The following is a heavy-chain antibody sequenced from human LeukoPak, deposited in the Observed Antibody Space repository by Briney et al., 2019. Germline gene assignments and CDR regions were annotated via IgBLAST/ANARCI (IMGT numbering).Heavy chain of an antibody. J-gene: IGHJ6*02. CDR1: GYTFTGYY. D-gene: IGHD3-10*01. Sequence: ASVKVSCKASGYTFTGYYMHWVRQAPGQGLEWMGWINPNSGGTNYAQKFQGSVTMTRDTSISTAYMELSRLRSDDTAVYYCARDLTDFGYYYGMDVWGQGTTVTVSS. CDR3: ARDLTDFGYYYGMDV. V-gene: IGHV1-2*02. CDR2: INPNSGGT.